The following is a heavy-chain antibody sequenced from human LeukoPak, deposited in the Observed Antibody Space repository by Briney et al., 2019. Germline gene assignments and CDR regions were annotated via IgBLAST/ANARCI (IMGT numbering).Heavy chain of an antibody. CDR1: GFTFSSYA. CDR3: AKDRIAVTRFDP. D-gene: IGHD4-17*01. CDR2: ISGSGGST. J-gene: IGHJ5*02. V-gene: IGHV3-23*01. Sequence: QSGGSLRLSCAAPGFTFSSYAMSWVRQAPGKGLEWVSAISGSGGSTYYADSVKGRFTISRDNSKNTLYLQMNSLGAEDTAVYYCAKDRIAVTRFDPWGQGTLVTVSS.